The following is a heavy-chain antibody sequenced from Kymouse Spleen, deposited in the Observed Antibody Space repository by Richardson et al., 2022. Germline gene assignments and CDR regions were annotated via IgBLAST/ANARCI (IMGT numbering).Heavy chain of an antibody. D-gene: IGHD3-10*01. CDR2: INPNSGGT. V-gene: IGHV1-2*04. CDR3: ARDGITMVRGVITRYYGMDV. Sequence: QVQLVQSGAEVKKPGASVKVSCKASGYTFTGYYMHWVRQAPGQGLEWMGWINPNSGGTNYAQKFQGWVTMTRDTSISTAYMELSRLRSDDTAVYYCARDGITMVRGVITRYYGMDVWGQGTTVTVSS. J-gene: IGHJ6*02. CDR1: GYTFTGYY.